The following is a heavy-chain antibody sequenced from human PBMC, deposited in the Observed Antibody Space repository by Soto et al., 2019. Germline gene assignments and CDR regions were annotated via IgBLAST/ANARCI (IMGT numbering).Heavy chain of an antibody. CDR2: IIPLYGTV. CDR3: ANDGGSVCSGGTCYFQAPGY. Sequence: SVKVSCKASGGTFNSYGISWVRQAPGQGLDWMGVIIPLYGTVNYAQKFQGRVSITAXXXXXXTXMXLXXXXSDXTAVYYCANDGGSVCSGGTCYFQAPGYWGQG. J-gene: IGHJ4*02. CDR1: GGTFNSYG. V-gene: IGHV1-69*06. D-gene: IGHD2-15*01.